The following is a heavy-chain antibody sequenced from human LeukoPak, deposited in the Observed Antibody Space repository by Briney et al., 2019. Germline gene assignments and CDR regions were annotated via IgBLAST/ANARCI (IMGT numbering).Heavy chain of an antibody. CDR2: INPNSGGT. CDR3: ARDQERFLQWLSPDY. CDR1: GYTFTDYC. J-gene: IGHJ4*02. V-gene: IGHV1-2*06. Sequence: GASVKVSCKASGYTFTDYCMHWVLQAPGQGLEWMGRINPNSGGTNYAQKFQGRVTMTRDTSISTAYMELSRLRSDDTAVYYCARDQERFLQWLSPDYWGQGTLVTVSS. D-gene: IGHD3-3*01.